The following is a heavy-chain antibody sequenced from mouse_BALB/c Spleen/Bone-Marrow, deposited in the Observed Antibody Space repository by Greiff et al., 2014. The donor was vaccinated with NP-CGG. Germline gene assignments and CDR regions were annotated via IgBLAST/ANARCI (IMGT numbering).Heavy chain of an antibody. CDR2: IDPANGNT. CDR1: GFNIKDTY. J-gene: IGHJ3*01. V-gene: IGHV14-3*02. D-gene: IGHD1-1*01. Sequence: EVQLQQSXAELVKPGASVKLSCTASGFNIKDTYMHWVKQRPEQGLEWIGRIDPANGNTKYDPKFQGKATITADTSSNTAYLQLSSLTSEDTAVYYCATYYYGSSWGFAYWGQGTLVTVSA. CDR3: ATYYYGSSWGFAY.